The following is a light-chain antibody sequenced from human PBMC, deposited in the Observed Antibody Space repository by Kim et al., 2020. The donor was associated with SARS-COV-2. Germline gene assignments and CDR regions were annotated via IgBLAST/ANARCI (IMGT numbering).Light chain of an antibody. V-gene: IGKV1-5*03. CDR2: LAS. CDR3: QHYSRFPYT. Sequence: ASVGDRVTITCRASQTIRTWLAWYQQKPGKAPNLLIYLASTLESGVPARFSGSGSGTEFTLTIDSLQPDDFATYYCQHYSRFPYTFGQGTKLEI. J-gene: IGKJ2*01. CDR1: QTIRTW.